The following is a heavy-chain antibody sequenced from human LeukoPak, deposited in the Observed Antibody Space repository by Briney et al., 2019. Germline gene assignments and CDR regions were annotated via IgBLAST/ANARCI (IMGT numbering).Heavy chain of an antibody. Sequence: ASVKVSCKASGYTFTGYYMHWVRQAPGQGLEWMGWINPNSGGTNYAQKLQGRVTTTTDTSTSTAYMELRSLRSDDTAVYYCARVMGSGSYSYYYYYYYMDVWGKGTTVTVSS. J-gene: IGHJ6*03. CDR3: ARVMGSGSYSYYYYYYYMDV. CDR1: GYTFTGYY. D-gene: IGHD3-10*01. V-gene: IGHV1-2*02. CDR2: INPNSGGT.